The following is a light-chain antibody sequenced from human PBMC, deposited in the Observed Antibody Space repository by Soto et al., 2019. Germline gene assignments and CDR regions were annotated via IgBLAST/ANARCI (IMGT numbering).Light chain of an antibody. CDR2: GAS. CDR1: QNIDRW. Sequence: DIQMTQSPSTLSASVGDRVTITCRASQNIDRWLAWYQQKPGKAPNLLIYGASNLESGVPSRFSGSGSGTEFTLTISSLRPDDFATYYCQQYNSYPWTSGQGTKVEIK. CDR3: QQYNSYPWT. V-gene: IGKV1-5*03. J-gene: IGKJ1*01.